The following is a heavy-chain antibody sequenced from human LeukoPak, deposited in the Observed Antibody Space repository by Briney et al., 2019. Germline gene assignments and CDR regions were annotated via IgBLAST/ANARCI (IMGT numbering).Heavy chain of an antibody. CDR3: ARARMGSAYDYFDY. J-gene: IGHJ4*02. D-gene: IGHD5-12*01. V-gene: IGHV1-2*02. CDR2: INPNSGGT. CDR1: GYTFTGYY. Sequence: ASVKVSCKASGYTFTGYYIHWVRQAPGQGLEWRGWINPNSGGTNFAQKFQGRFTMTRDTSTTTAYMELSSLRSDGTAVYYCARARMGSAYDYFDYWGQGTLVTVSS.